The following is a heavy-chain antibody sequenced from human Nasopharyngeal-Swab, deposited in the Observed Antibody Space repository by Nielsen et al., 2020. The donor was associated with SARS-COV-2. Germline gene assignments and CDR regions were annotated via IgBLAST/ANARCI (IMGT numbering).Heavy chain of an antibody. CDR3: AREGSERGGAFDI. D-gene: IGHD1-1*01. CDR2: IWFDGSRK. CDR1: GFTFSYYA. Sequence: GESLKISCAASGFTFSYYAMHWVRQAPGKGLEWVAIIWFDGSRKYYADSVKGRFTISRDNSKDTLYLQMNSLRVDDTAIYYCAREGSERGGAFDIWGQGTMVAVSS. J-gene: IGHJ3*02. V-gene: IGHV3-30*02.